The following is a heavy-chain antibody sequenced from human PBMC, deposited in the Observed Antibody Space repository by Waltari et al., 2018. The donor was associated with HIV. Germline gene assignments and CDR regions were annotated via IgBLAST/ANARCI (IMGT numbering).Heavy chain of an antibody. J-gene: IGHJ6*02. CDR2: INAGNGNT. V-gene: IGHV1-3*01. CDR1: GYTFTSYA. D-gene: IGHD6-19*01. Sequence: QVQLVQSGAEVKKPGASVKVSCKASGYTFTSYAMHWVRQAPGQRLEWMGWINAGNGNTKYSQKFQGRVTITRDTSASTAYMELSSLRSEDTAVYYCAREGKSSGWYDYYYYGMDVWGQGTTVTVSS. CDR3: AREGKSSGWYDYYYYGMDV.